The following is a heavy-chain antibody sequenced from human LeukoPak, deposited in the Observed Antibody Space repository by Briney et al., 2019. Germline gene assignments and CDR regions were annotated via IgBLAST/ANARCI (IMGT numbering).Heavy chain of an antibody. CDR3: ARNYDSSGYYSIFDY. D-gene: IGHD3-22*01. Sequence: SETLSLTCTVSGGSVSSSSYYWGWIRQPPGKGLEWIGSIYYSGSTNYNPSLKSRVTISVDTSKNQFSLKLSSVTAADTAVYYCARNYDSSGYYSIFDYWGQGTLVTVSS. CDR2: IYYSGST. V-gene: IGHV4-39*07. J-gene: IGHJ4*02. CDR1: GGSVSSSSYY.